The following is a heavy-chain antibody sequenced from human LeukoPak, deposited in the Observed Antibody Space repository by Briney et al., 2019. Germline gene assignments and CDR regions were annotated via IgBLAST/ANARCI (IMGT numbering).Heavy chain of an antibody. V-gene: IGHV3-53*01. Sequence: GGSLRLSCAASGFTVSSNYMSWVRQDPGRGLEWVSVIYSVGSTYYADSGKGRFTISRDNSKNTLYLQMNSLRAEDTAVYYCARDPYCGGGCRDLAMHGIDVWGPGTTVTVSS. J-gene: IGHJ6*02. CDR2: IYSVGST. D-gene: IGHD2-21*02. CDR3: ARDPYCGGGCRDLAMHGIDV. CDR1: GFTVSSNY.